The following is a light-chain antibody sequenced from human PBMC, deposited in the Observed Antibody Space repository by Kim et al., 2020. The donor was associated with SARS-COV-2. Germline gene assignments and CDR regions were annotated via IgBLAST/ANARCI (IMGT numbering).Light chain of an antibody. CDR2: QHT. V-gene: IGLV3-1*01. J-gene: IGLJ3*02. CDR1: KLGDKY. Sequence: SYELTQPPSVSVSPGQTASITCSGSKLGDKYAYWYQKKPRQSPVLVIYQHTKRPSGISQRFSGSSSGNTATLTISRAQTMDEADYYCQAWDSSTAVFGGG. CDR3: QAWDSSTAV.